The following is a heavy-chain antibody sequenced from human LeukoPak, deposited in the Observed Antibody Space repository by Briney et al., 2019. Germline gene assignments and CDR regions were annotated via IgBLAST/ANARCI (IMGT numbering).Heavy chain of an antibody. CDR2: VNPNSGGT. D-gene: IGHD3-22*01. J-gene: IGHJ4*02. Sequence: GASVKVSCKASGYTFTGYYMHWVRQAPGQGLEWMGWVNPNSGGTNYAQKFQGRVTMTRDTSISTAYMELSRLRSDDTAVYYWSRDKAYYYSSGYFFDFLGQGTLVTVS. V-gene: IGHV1-2*02. CDR3: SRDKAYYYSSGYFFDF. CDR1: GYTFTGYY.